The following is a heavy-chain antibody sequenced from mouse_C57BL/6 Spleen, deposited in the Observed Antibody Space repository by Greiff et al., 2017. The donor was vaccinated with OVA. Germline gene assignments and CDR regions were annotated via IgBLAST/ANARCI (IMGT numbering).Heavy chain of an antibody. CDR1: GITFSDYG. CDR3: ARPGTGSWFAY. Sequence: EVQGVESGGGLVKPGGSLKLSCAASGITFSDYGMHWVRQAPEKGLEWVAYISSGSSTIYYADTVKGRFTISRDNAKNTLFLQMTSLRSEDTAMYYCARPGTGSWFAYWGQGTLVTVSA. CDR2: ISSGSSTI. D-gene: IGHD4-1*01. V-gene: IGHV5-17*01. J-gene: IGHJ3*01.